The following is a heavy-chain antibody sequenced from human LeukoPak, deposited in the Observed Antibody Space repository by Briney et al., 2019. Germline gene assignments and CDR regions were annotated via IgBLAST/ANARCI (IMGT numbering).Heavy chain of an antibody. CDR3: LSSGWYRKNVYYFDY. CDR1: GFTFKSAW. V-gene: IGHV3-15*07. CDR2: IKSKTDGGTA. J-gene: IGHJ4*02. Sequence: GGSLRLSCAASGFTFKSAWMNWVRQAPGKGLEWVGRIKSKTDGGTADYAAPVKGRFTISRDDSKNTLYLQMSSLKTEDTAVYYCLSSGWYRKNVYYFDYWGQGTLVTVSS. D-gene: IGHD6-19*01.